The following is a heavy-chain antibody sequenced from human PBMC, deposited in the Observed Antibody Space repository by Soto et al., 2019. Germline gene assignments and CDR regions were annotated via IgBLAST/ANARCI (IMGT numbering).Heavy chain of an antibody. CDR2: FDPEDGET. Sequence: VASVKVSCKVSGYTLTELSMHWVRQAPGKGLEWMGGFDPEDGETIYAQKFQGRVTMTEDTSTDTAYMELSSLRSEDTAVYYCATDFYNWNRRAFIHAFDIWGQGTMVTVSS. V-gene: IGHV1-24*01. J-gene: IGHJ3*02. CDR3: ATDFYNWNRRAFIHAFDI. CDR1: GYTLTELS. D-gene: IGHD1-20*01.